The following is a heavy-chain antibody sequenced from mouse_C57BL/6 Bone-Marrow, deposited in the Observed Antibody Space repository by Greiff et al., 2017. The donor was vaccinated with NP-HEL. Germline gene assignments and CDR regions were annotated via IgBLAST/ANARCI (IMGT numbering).Heavy chain of an antibody. CDR1: GFSLTSYA. V-gene: IGHV2-9-1*01. Sequence: VQLVESGPGLVAPSQSLSITCTVSGFSLTSYAISWVRQPPGKGLEWLGVIWTGGGTNYNSALKSRLSISKDNSKSQVFLKMNSLQTDDTARYYCARNFDSNYLDWYFDVWGTGTTVTVSS. CDR3: ARNFDSNYLDWYFDV. CDR2: IWTGGGT. J-gene: IGHJ1*03. D-gene: IGHD2-5*01.